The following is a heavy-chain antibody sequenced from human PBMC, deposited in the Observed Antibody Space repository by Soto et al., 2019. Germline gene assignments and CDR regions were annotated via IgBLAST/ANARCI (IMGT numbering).Heavy chain of an antibody. D-gene: IGHD5-12*01. Sequence: PVGSLTLSCAASGFPFSSYAMSWVRHAPGKGLEWVSAISGSGGSTYYADSVKGRFTISRDNSKNTLYLQMNSLRAEDTAVYYCAKDRDRDGYNQGYFDYWGQGTLVTVAS. CDR1: GFPFSSYA. V-gene: IGHV3-23*01. CDR2: ISGSGGST. J-gene: IGHJ4*02. CDR3: AKDRDRDGYNQGYFDY.